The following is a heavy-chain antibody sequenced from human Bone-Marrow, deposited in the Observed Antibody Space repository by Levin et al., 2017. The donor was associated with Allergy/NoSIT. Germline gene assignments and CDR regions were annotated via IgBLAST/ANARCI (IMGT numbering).Heavy chain of an antibody. J-gene: IGHJ4*02. Sequence: SLKISCAASGFNFDDFAMHWVRQVPGKGLEWVAGLSWNSGKIGYADAVKGRFTISRDNAGSSLYLQMSSLRTEDTAFYYCAKDSETGETATTDEHFDHWGQGTLVTVSS. V-gene: IGHV3-9*01. CDR2: LSWNSGKI. CDR1: GFNFDDFA. D-gene: IGHD5-24*01. CDR3: AKDSETGETATTDEHFDH.